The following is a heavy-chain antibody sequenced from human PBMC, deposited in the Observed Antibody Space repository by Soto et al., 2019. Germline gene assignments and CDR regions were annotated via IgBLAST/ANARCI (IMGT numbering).Heavy chain of an antibody. D-gene: IGHD6-25*01. CDR1: GGTFASYS. Sequence: QEELVQSGAEVKKPGSSVNVSCKASGGTFASYSITWVRQAPGQRLEWMGEIIPLLKTGNYAQKIQGRVTITGDRSTSTVYMALSRLRSDDTAVYYCARDPVDLFGYMDVWGHGTTVTVS. CDR3: ARDPVDLFGYMDV. J-gene: IGHJ6*02. CDR2: IIPLLKTG. V-gene: IGHV1-69*06.